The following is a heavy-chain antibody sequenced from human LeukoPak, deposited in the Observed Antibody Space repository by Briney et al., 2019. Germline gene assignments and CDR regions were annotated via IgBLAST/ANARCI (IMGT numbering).Heavy chain of an antibody. V-gene: IGHV3-21*01. Sequence: GGSLRLSCAASGFTFSSYSMNWVRQAPGKGLEWVSSISSSSSYIYYADSVKGRFTISRDNAKNSLYLQMNSLRAEDTAVYYCARDSSGYFGPDYWGQGTLVTVSS. J-gene: IGHJ4*02. D-gene: IGHD3-22*01. CDR2: ISSSSSYI. CDR1: GFTFSSYS. CDR3: ARDSSGYFGPDY.